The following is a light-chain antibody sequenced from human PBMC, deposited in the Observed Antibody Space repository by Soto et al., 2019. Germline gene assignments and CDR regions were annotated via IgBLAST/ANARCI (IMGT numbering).Light chain of an antibody. Sequence: QSVLTQPASVSGSPGQSITISCTGTSSDVGGYNYVSWYQHHPGKAHKLMIYDVSNRPSGVSNRFSGSKSGNTAFLTISGFQPEDEADYYCSSYTTSNTRQIVLGTGTKVTVL. J-gene: IGLJ1*01. CDR3: SSYTTSNTRQIV. V-gene: IGLV2-14*03. CDR1: SSDVGGYNY. CDR2: DVS.